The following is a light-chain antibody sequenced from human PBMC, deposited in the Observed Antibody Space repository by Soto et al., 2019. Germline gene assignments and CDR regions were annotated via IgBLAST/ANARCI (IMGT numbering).Light chain of an antibody. CDR2: DAS. CDR3: QQYNNWPPWT. V-gene: IGKV3-15*01. Sequence: ILRTKSPATLSVSPGDRATLSCRASQSVSNNLAWYQQKPGQAPRLLIYDASTRATGIPARFSGSGAGTEVTLTISGLQSEDFAVYSCQQYNNWPPWTFGQGTKVEIK. CDR1: QSVSNN. J-gene: IGKJ1*01.